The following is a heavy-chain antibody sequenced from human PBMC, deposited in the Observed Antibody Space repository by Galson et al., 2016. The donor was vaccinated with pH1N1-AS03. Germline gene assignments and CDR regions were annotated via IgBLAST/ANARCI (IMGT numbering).Heavy chain of an antibody. CDR1: GYTFTTYD. V-gene: IGHV1-8*02. J-gene: IGHJ5*02. CDR3: ARGVVECSGPACSGTLRFDP. D-gene: IGHD2-15*01. Sequence: SVKVSCKASGYTFTTYDINWVRQAPGQGLEWMGWMNPDSGHTGYAPSFQGRVTITRDTSIRTAYMELSSLRSEETAVYYCARGVVECSGPACSGTLRFDPWGQGTLVTVSS. CDR2: MNPDSGHT.